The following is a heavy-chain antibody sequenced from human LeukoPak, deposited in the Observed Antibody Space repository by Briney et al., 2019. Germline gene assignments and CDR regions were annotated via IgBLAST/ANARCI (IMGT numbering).Heavy chain of an antibody. CDR3: AREGYCGGSSCHFDY. CDR2: ISSGSGFV. D-gene: IGHD2-2*01. V-gene: IGHV3-21*01. Sequence: GGSLRLSCAASGFTFSSYSMNWVPQAPGKGLEWFSSISSGSGFVRYADSVKGRFTISRDNAKNSPYLQVNSLRAEDTAVYYCAREGYCGGSSCHFDYWGQGTLLTVSS. CDR1: GFTFSSYS. J-gene: IGHJ4*02.